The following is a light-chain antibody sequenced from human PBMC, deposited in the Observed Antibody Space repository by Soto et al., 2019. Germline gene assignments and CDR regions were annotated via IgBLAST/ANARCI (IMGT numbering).Light chain of an antibody. CDR3: AAWDDSLNGVV. Sequence: QSVLTQPPSASGTPGQRVTISCSGSSSNIGSNSVNWYQQLPGTAPKLLMYSSNQRPSGVPDRFSGSKSGTSASLAIGGLQYEDEADYYCAAWDDSLNGVVFGGGTKLTVL. CDR1: SSNIGSNS. J-gene: IGLJ2*01. CDR2: SSN. V-gene: IGLV1-44*01.